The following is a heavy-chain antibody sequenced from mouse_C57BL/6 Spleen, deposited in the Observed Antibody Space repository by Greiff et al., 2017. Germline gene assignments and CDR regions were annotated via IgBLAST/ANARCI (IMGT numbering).Heavy chain of an antibody. CDR3: ARNYDCNGFDD. Sequence: VLRVESGAELMKPGASVKLSCKAPGYTFTGYWIEWVKQRPGHGLAWIGEILPGSGSTNYNDKFKGKATFTADTSSNTAYMQLSSLTTEDSAIYDCARNYDCNGFDDWGTGTTVTVSA. J-gene: IGHJ1*03. D-gene: IGHD2-4*01. V-gene: IGHV1-9*01. CDR1: GYTFTGYW. CDR2: ILPGSGST.